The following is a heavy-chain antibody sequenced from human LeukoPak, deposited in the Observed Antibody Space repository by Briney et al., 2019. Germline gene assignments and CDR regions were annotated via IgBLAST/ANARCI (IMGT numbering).Heavy chain of an antibody. V-gene: IGHV1-18*01. CDR1: GYTFTSYG. J-gene: IGHJ3*02. CDR3: ASGRYTVDAGAFDI. CDR2: ISAYNGNT. Sequence: PQASVKVSCKASGYTFTSYGISWVRQAPGQGLEWMGWISAYNGNTNYAQKLQGRVTMTTDTSTSTAYMELRSLRSDDTAVYYCASGRYTVDAGAFDIWGQGTMVTVSS. D-gene: IGHD3-9*01.